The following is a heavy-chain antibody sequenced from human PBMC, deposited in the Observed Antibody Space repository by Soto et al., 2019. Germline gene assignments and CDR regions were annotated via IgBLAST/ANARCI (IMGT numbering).Heavy chain of an antibody. D-gene: IGHD3-16*01. CDR2: ISWNSGMV. Sequence: SLRLSCAASGFTFDDVAMNWFRQGPGKGLEWVASISWNSGMVAYMDPVKGRFTISRDNAKKSLYLQMNSLRAEDTAVFFCVRITYSYGWLYDYWGQATLVTVSS. CDR1: GFTFDDVA. V-gene: IGHV3-9*01. J-gene: IGHJ4*01. CDR3: VRITYSYGWLYDY.